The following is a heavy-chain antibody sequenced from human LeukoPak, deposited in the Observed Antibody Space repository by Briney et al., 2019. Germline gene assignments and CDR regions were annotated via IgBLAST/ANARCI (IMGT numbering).Heavy chain of an antibody. V-gene: IGHV3-11*01. CDR3: ARELVAGTFDH. Sequence: GGSLRLSCGASEFNVNDYYMSWGRQAPGKGLEWISDIGGSDTIVAYAGSVEGRFTISRDIAKNSLFLQMNSLRADDTAVYYCARELVAGTFDHWGQGILVTVSS. D-gene: IGHD1-7*01. CDR1: EFNVNDYY. CDR2: IGGSDTIV. J-gene: IGHJ4*02.